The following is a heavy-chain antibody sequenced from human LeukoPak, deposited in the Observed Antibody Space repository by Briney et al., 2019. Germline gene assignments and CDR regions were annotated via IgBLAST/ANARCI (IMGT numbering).Heavy chain of an antibody. CDR1: GFTVSSDY. CDR2: IYTGGST. D-gene: IGHD5-12*01. CDR3: ARVFYSGYSRWFDP. J-gene: IGHJ5*02. Sequence: GGSLRLSCAASGFTVSSDYMSWVRQAPGKGLQWVSVIYTGGSTYYADSVKGRFTISRDNSKNTLYLRMNSLRAEDTAVYYCARVFYSGYSRWFDPWGQGTLVTVSS. V-gene: IGHV3-66*01.